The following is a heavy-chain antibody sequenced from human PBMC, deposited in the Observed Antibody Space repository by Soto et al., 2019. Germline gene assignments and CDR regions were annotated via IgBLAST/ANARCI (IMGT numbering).Heavy chain of an antibody. J-gene: IGHJ3*02. D-gene: IGHD5-12*01. CDR1: GFTFSSYA. Sequence: QVQLVESGGGVVQPGRSLRLSCAASGFTFSSYAMHWVRQAPGKGLEWVAVISYDGSNKYYADSVKGRFTISRDNSKNPLYMQMNSLRAEDTAVYYCARDLGDGYNGGGAFDIWGQGTMVTVSS. CDR3: ARDLGDGYNGGGAFDI. CDR2: ISYDGSNK. V-gene: IGHV3-30-3*01.